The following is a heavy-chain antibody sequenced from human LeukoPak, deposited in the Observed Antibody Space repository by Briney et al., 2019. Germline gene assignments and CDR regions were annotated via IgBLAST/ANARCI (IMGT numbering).Heavy chain of an antibody. CDR2: ISSSSSYI. V-gene: IGHV3-21*01. J-gene: IGHJ4*02. D-gene: IGHD2-21*02. CDR1: GFTFSSYS. Sequence: PGGSLRLSCAASGFTFSSYSMNWVRQAPGKGLEWVSSISSSSSYIYYADSVKGRFTISRDNSKNTLYLQMNSLRAEDTAVYYCAKDQPAYCGGDCYTFDYWGQGTLVTVSS. CDR3: AKDQPAYCGGDCYTFDY.